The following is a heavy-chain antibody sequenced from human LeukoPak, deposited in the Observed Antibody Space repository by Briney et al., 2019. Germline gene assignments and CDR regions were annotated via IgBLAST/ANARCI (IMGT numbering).Heavy chain of an antibody. Sequence: GGSLRLSCAASGFTFSSYSMNWVRQAPGEGLEWVSYISSLSGTIYYADSVKGRFTISRDNAKNSLYLQMDSLRAEDTAVYYCARVPYGSGSYLFHWFDPWGQGTLVTVSS. J-gene: IGHJ5*02. CDR2: ISSLSGTI. V-gene: IGHV3-48*01. CDR1: GFTFSSYS. CDR3: ARVPYGSGSYLFHWFDP. D-gene: IGHD3-10*01.